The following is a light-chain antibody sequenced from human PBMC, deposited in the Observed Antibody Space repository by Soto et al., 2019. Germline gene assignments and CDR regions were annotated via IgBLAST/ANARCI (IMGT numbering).Light chain of an antibody. CDR1: QNINTW. Sequence: DIQMTQSPSTLSASVGDRVTITCRASQNINTWLSWYHQAPGEPPKLLIFKASRLQSGVPSSFSGGGSATRFTLTINGLQPDDFGTYYCMQSSNYVWTFGQGTKVEVK. CDR3: MQSSNYVWT. V-gene: IGKV1-5*03. J-gene: IGKJ1*01. CDR2: KAS.